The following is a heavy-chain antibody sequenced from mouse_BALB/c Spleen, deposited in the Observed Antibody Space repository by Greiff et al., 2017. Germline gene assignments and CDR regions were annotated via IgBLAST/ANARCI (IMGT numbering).Heavy chain of an antibody. J-gene: IGHJ4*01. CDR3: ARVRGNYDAMDY. Sequence: EVHLVESGGGLVKPGGSLKLSCAASGFTFSDYYMYWVRQTPEKRLEWVATISDGGSYTYYPDSVKGRFTISRDNAKNNLYLQMSSLKSEDTAMYYCARVRGNYDAMDYWGQGTSVTVSS. CDR1: GFTFSDYY. D-gene: IGHD2-1*01. CDR2: ISDGGSYT. V-gene: IGHV5-4*02.